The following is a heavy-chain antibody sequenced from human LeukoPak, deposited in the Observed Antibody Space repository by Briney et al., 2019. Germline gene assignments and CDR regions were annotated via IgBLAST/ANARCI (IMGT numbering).Heavy chain of an antibody. CDR2: IYYSGST. V-gene: IGHV4-39*07. CDR1: GGSISSSSYY. J-gene: IGHJ1*01. CDR3: AREGEHCSGGSCYSSDPRAEYFQH. D-gene: IGHD2-15*01. Sequence: SETLSLTCTVSGGSISSSSYYWGWIRQPPGKGLEWIGSIYYSGSTYYNPSLKSRVTISVDKSKNQFSLKLSSVTAADTAVYYCAREGEHCSGGSCYSSDPRAEYFQHWGQGTLVTVSS.